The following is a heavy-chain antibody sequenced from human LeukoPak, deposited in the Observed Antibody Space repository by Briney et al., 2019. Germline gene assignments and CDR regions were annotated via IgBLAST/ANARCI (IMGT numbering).Heavy chain of an antibody. D-gene: IGHD6-19*01. CDR3: ARDVGTSGWYTFDY. CDR2: IYRSGST. V-gene: IGHV4-38-2*02. CDR1: GYSISSGYY. Sequence: SETLSLTCIVSGYSISSGYYWGWIRQSPGKGLEWIGTIYRSGSTYSNPSLRGRVTISVDTSKNQFSLQLNSVTPEDTAVYYCARDVGTSGWYTFDYWGQGTLVTVSS. J-gene: IGHJ4*02.